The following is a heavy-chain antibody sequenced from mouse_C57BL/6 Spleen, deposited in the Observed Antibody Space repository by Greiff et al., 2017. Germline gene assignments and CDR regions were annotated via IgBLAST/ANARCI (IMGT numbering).Heavy chain of an antibody. CDR1: GYSITSGYY. Sequence: VQLQQSGPGLVKPSQSLSLTCSVTGYSITSGYYWNWIRQFPGNKLEWMGYISYDGSNNYNPSLKNRISITRDTSKNQFFLKLNSVTTEDTATYYCARGGYGSSFYYYAMDYWGQGTSVTVSS. V-gene: IGHV3-6*01. CDR2: ISYDGSN. D-gene: IGHD1-1*01. CDR3: ARGGYGSSFYYYAMDY. J-gene: IGHJ4*01.